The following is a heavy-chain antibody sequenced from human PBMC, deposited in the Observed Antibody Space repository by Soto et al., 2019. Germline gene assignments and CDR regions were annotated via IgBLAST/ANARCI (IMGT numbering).Heavy chain of an antibody. CDR2: ISGSGGST. J-gene: IGHJ4*02. Sequence: EVQLLESGGGLVQPGGSLRLSCAASGFTFSSYAMSWVRQAPGKGLEWVSAISGSGGSTYYADSVKGRFTISRDNSKNTLYLKMNGLRAEDTAVDYCAKDLGFAPRRTFDYWGQGTLVTVSS. D-gene: IGHD3-10*01. V-gene: IGHV3-23*01. CDR1: GFTFSSYA. CDR3: AKDLGFAPRRTFDY.